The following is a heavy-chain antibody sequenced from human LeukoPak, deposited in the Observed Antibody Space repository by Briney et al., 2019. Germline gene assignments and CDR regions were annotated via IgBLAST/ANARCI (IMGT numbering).Heavy chain of an antibody. CDR1: GFTFSSYA. D-gene: IGHD2-8*02. J-gene: IGHJ4*02. CDR3: ASLVGSKPFNY. CDR2: ISGSGGST. V-gene: IGHV3-23*01. Sequence: PGGSLRLSCAASGFTFSSYAMSWVRQAPGKGLEWVSAISGSGGSTYYADSMKGRFTISRDNAKSTLYLQMNSLRAEDTAVYYCASLVGSKPFNYWGQGTLVTVSS.